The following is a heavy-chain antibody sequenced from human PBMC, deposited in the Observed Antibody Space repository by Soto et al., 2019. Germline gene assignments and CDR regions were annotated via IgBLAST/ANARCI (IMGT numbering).Heavy chain of an antibody. CDR3: TRRTGTTYYYYYMDV. CDR2: IRSKANSYAT. J-gene: IGHJ6*03. D-gene: IGHD1-1*01. CDR1: GFTFSGSA. Sequence: PGGSLRLSCAASGFTFSGSAMHWVRQASGKGLEWVGRIRSKANSYATAYAASVKGRFTISRDDSKNTAYLQMNSLKTEDTAVYYCTRRTGTTYYYYYMDVWGKGTTVTVSS. V-gene: IGHV3-73*01.